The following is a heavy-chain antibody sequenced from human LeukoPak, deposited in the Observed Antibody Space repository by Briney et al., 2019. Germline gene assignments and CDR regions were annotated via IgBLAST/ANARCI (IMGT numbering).Heavy chain of an antibody. CDR1: GFTFSSYA. J-gene: IGHJ4*02. D-gene: IGHD6-19*01. CDR2: ISGSGDST. V-gene: IGHV3-23*01. Sequence: GGSLRLSCAASGFTFSSYAMSWVRQAPGKGLEWVSTISGSGDSTYYADSVKGRFTISRDNSKNTLYLQMNSLRAEDTAIYYCARRDQWLVLDYWGQGTLVTVST. CDR3: ARRDQWLVLDY.